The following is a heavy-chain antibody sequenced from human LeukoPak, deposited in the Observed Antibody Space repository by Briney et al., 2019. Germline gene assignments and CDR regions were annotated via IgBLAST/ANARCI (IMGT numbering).Heavy chain of an antibody. CDR3: ASNYDFWSGYAGVDYYYGMDV. CDR1: GGSISSGGYY. CDR2: IYYSGST. J-gene: IGHJ6*02. Sequence: SETLSPTCTVSGGSISSGGYYWSWIRQHPGKGLEWIGYIYYSGSTYYNPSLKSRVTISVDTSKNQFSLKLSSVTAADTAVYYCASNYDFWSGYAGVDYYYGMDVWGQGTTVTVSS. V-gene: IGHV4-31*03. D-gene: IGHD3-3*01.